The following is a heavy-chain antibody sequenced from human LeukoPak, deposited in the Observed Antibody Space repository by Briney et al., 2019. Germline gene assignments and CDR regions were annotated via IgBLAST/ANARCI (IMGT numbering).Heavy chain of an antibody. J-gene: IGHJ4*02. CDR2: IWYDGSNK. D-gene: IGHD3-10*01. V-gene: IGHV3-33*01. CDR3: TRDLTDHYSIDY. CDR1: GFTFSSYG. Sequence: GGSLRLSCAASGFTFSSYGMHWVRQAPGKGLEWVAVIWYDGSNKYYADSVKGRFTISRDNSKNTLYLQVNSLRPDDTAVYYCTRDLTDHYSIDYWGQGTLVTVS.